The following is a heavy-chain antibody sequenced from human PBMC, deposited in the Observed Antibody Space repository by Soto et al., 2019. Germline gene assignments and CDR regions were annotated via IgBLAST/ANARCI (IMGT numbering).Heavy chain of an antibody. Sequence: GGSLRLSCAGSGFTFSTYAMSWVRQAPGTGLEWVSAISGSGGSTYYADSVKGRFTISRDNSKNTLYLQMNSLRAEDTAVYYCAKDQVPNSGWDFDYWGQGTLVTVSS. J-gene: IGHJ4*02. CDR3: AKDQVPNSGWDFDY. CDR2: ISGSGGST. D-gene: IGHD6-19*01. CDR1: GFTFSTYA. V-gene: IGHV3-23*01.